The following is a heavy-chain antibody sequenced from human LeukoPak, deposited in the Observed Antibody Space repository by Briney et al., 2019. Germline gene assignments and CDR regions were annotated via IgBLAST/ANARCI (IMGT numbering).Heavy chain of an antibody. D-gene: IGHD3-3*01. V-gene: IGHV4-34*01. CDR3: ARGPTYYDFWSGYSADY. CDR2: INHSGST. J-gene: IGHJ4*02. Sequence: PSETLSLTCAVYGGSFSGYYWSWIRQPPGKGLEWIGEINHSGSTNYNPSLKSRVTISVDTSKNQFSLKLSSVTAADTAVYYCARGPTYYDFWSGYSADYWGQGTLVTDSS. CDR1: GGSFSGYY.